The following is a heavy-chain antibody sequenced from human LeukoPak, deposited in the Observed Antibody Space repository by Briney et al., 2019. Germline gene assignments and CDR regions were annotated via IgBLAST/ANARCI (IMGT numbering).Heavy chain of an antibody. V-gene: IGHV4-31*03. Sequence: PSETLSLTCTVSGGSISSGGYYWSWIRQHPGEGLEWIGYIYYTGTTYYNPSLKSRLTISVDTSKNQFSLKLSPVTAADTAVYYCARLGIAARRKGAFDIWGQGTMVTVSS. J-gene: IGHJ3*02. CDR2: IYYTGTT. CDR1: GGSISSGGYY. CDR3: ARLGIAARRKGAFDI. D-gene: IGHD6-6*01.